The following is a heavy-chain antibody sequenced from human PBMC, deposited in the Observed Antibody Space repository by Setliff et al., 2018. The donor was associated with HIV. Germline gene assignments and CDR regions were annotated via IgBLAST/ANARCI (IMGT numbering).Heavy chain of an antibody. CDR1: GGSISSSSYY. CDR2: IYYSGSP. J-gene: IGHJ6*03. Sequence: SETLSLTCTVSGGSISSSSYYWGWIRQPPGKGLVWIGSIYYSGSPYYNPSLKSRVTLSVDTSRHQFSLKLSSVTAADTAVYYCARQSRITMVRGVNGAGDYYMDVWAKGTTVTVSS. CDR3: ARQSRITMVRGVNGAGDYYMDV. V-gene: IGHV4-39*01. D-gene: IGHD3-10*01.